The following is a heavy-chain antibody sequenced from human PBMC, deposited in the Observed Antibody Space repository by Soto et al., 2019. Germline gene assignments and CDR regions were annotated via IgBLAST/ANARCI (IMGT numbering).Heavy chain of an antibody. CDR2: INHSGST. D-gene: IGHD3-3*01. J-gene: IGHJ6*04. CDR1: VGSFSGYY. V-gene: IGHV4-34*01. Sequence: SDTIYLTSSVYVGSFSGYYWSWIRTPPGKGLEWIGEINHSGSTNYNPSLKSRVTISVDTSKNQFSLKLSSVTAADTAVYYCAREGDFWIGFWYYGMDGWGKGTTVTVFS. CDR3: AREGDFWIGFWYYGMDG.